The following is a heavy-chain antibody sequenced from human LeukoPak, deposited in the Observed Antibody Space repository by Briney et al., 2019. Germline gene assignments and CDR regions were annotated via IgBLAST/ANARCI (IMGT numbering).Heavy chain of an antibody. CDR1: GYTFTGYY. D-gene: IGHD2-2*01. Sequence: ASVKVSRKASGYTFTGYYMHWVRQAPGQGLEWMGWINPNSGGTNYAQKFQGRVTMTRDTSISTAYMELSRLRSDDTAVYYCARSEIVVVPAAIWEHWFDPWGQGTLVTVSS. CDR3: ARSEIVVVPAAIWEHWFDP. V-gene: IGHV1-2*02. J-gene: IGHJ5*02. CDR2: INPNSGGT.